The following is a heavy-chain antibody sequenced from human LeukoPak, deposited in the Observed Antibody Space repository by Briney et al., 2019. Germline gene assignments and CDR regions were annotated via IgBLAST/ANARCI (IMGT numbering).Heavy chain of an antibody. CDR2: ISWSSGNI. CDR1: GFTFDDYA. CDR3: ARDAWRRAFNYGMDV. V-gene: IGHV3-9*01. Sequence: GGSLRLSCAASGFTFDDYAMHWVRQAPGKGLEWVAGISWSSGNIGYADSVKGRFTISRDNAENSLHLQMNSLRTEGTALYFCARDAWRRAFNYGMDVWGQGTTVAVSS. J-gene: IGHJ6*02. D-gene: IGHD5-12*01.